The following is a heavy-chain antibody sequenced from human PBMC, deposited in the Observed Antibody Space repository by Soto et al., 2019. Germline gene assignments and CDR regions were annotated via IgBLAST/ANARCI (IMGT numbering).Heavy chain of an antibody. CDR2: IWYDGSNK. CDR1: GFTFSSYG. CDR3: ARGGYDAEIDY. D-gene: IGHD5-12*01. J-gene: IGHJ4*02. V-gene: IGHV3-33*01. Sequence: QVQLVESGGGVVQPGRSLRLSCAASGFTFSSYGMHWVRQAPGKGLEWGAVIWYDGSNKYYADSVKGRFTISRDNSKNTLYLQMNSLRAEDTAVYYCARGGYDAEIDYWGQGTLVTVSS.